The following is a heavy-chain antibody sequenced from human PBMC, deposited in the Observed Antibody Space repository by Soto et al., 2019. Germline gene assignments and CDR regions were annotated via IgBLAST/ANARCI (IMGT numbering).Heavy chain of an antibody. Sequence: QVQLVESGGGVVQPGRSLRLSCAASGFTFSSYGMHWVRQAPGKGLEWVAVISYDGSNKYYADSVKGRFTISRDNSKNTLYLQMNSLRAEDTAVYYCAKARHARGMATTFGYWGQGTLVTVSS. CDR3: AKARHARGMATTFGY. CDR1: GFTFSSYG. J-gene: IGHJ4*02. CDR2: ISYDGSNK. D-gene: IGHD1-1*01. V-gene: IGHV3-30*18.